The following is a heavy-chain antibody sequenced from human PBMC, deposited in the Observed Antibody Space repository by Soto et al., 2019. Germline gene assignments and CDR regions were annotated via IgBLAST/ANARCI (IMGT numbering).Heavy chain of an antibody. V-gene: IGHV3-23*01. D-gene: IGHD3-16*02. CDR2: ISGSTSGT. J-gene: IGHJ4*02. CDR1: GFAFSRYA. Sequence: EVQLLESGGGLVQPGGSLRLSCAASGFAFSRYAMSWVRQAPGKGLEWVSSISGSTSGTYYTDVVKGRFTISRDNSNNTLYLQMNSLRAEDTAVYYCAIDRGFIDPFDYWGQGALVTVSS. CDR3: AIDRGFIDPFDY.